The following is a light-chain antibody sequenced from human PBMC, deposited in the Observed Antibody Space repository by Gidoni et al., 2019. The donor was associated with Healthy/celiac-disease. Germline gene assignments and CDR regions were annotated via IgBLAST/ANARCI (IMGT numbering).Light chain of an antibody. V-gene: IGKV3-15*01. J-gene: IGKJ2*01. CDR3: QQYNNWPPT. CDR1: QSVSSN. CDR2: GAS. Sequence: IVMTQSPATLSVSPGERATLSCRASQSVSSNLAWYQQKPGQAPRLLIYGASTRATGIPARFSGSGSGTEFTLTISSLQSEDFAVYYCQQYNNWPPTFXXXTKLEIK.